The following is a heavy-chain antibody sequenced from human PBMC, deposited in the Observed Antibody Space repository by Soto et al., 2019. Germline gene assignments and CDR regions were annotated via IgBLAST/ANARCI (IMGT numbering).Heavy chain of an antibody. V-gene: IGHV1-69*01. J-gene: IGHJ5*01. CDR3: ARDREDGSGTKYNWFDS. CDR1: GGTFGNLG. D-gene: IGHD3-10*01. Sequence: QMQLVQSGAEVKKPGSSVKVSCKASGGTFGNLGISWLRQAPGQGLEWMGGTIPIFDTPHYAEKFRDRLTVAAEATGTAYMELTSLSSEDTATYYCARDREDGSGTKYNWFDSWGQGTLVTVSS. CDR2: TIPIFDTP.